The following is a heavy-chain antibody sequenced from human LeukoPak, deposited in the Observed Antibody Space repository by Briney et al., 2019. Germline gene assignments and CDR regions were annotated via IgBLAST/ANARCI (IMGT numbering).Heavy chain of an antibody. CDR1: GYIFTGNF. CDR2: ITPETGAT. V-gene: IGHV1-2*02. Sequence: ASVKVSCKASGYIFTGNFIHWVREAPGHGLVWMGGITPETGATHYAERFQGRVTLTRDTSITTAHMELSRLTSDATAVYYCAREDRESGGMDVWGQGTAVSVSS. CDR3: AREDRESGGMDV. J-gene: IGHJ6*02.